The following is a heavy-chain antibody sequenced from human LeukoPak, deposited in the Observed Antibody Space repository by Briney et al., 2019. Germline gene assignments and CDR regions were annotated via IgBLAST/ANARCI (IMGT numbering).Heavy chain of an antibody. D-gene: IGHD3-10*01. J-gene: IGHJ3*02. CDR2: ISSSSSYI. CDR1: GFTFSSYS. Sequence: GGSLRLSCAASGFTFSSYSMNWVRQAPGKGLEWVSSISSSSSYIYYADSVKGRFTISRDNAKNSLYLQMNSLRAEDTAVYYCARDLYGAITMVRGIAFDIWGQGTMVTVSS. V-gene: IGHV3-21*01. CDR3: ARDLYGAITMVRGIAFDI.